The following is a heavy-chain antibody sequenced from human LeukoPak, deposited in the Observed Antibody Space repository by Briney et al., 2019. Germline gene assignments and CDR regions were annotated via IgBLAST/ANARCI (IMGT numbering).Heavy chain of an antibody. J-gene: IGHJ4*02. CDR2: IKQDGSEK. D-gene: IGHD3-22*01. CDR3: AYLPRGYGDR. CDR1: GFTLSSYW. Sequence: PGGSLRLSCAASGFTLSSYWMSWVRQAPGKGPEWVANIKQDGSEKYYVDSVKGRFTISRDNAKNSRYLQMNSLRAEDAAVYYCAYLPRGYGDRWGQGTLVTVST. V-gene: IGHV3-7*01.